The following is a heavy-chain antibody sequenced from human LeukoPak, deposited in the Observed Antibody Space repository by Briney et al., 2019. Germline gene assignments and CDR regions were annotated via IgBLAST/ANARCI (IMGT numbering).Heavy chain of an antibody. CDR1: GASICDYY. CDR3: ASLDAFDI. J-gene: IGHJ3*02. CDR2: IYSSGST. Sequence: SETLSLTCTVSGASICDYYWSWIRQPPGKGLEWIGYIYSSGSTNYNPSVKSRVTISVDRSKNQVSLKLNSVTAADTAVYYCASLDAFDIWGQGTMVTVSS. V-gene: IGHV4-4*09.